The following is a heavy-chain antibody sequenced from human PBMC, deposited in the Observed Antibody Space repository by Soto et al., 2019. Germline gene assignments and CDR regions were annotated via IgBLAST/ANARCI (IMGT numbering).Heavy chain of an antibody. Sequence: QVQLVQSGAEVKKPGASVKVSCKASGYTFTGYYMHWVRQAPGQGLEWMGWINPNSGGTNYAQKFQGWVTMTRDTSISTAYMELSRLRSDDTAAYYCVILGYYYDSSGADIWGQGTMVTVSS. CDR2: INPNSGGT. D-gene: IGHD3-22*01. J-gene: IGHJ3*02. V-gene: IGHV1-2*04. CDR3: VILGYYYDSSGADI. CDR1: GYTFTGYY.